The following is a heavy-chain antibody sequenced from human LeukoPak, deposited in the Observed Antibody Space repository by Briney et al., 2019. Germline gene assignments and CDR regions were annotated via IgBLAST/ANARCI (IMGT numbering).Heavy chain of an antibody. Sequence: GGSLRLSCVASGFTFSSYAMSWVRQAPGKGLEWVSAISGSGVTTHYAGSVKGRFTISRDNSKNTLYLQMNSLRAEDTAVYYCARASSPYYGDYATDWGQGTLVTVSS. CDR1: GFTFSSYA. CDR2: ISGSGVTT. V-gene: IGHV3-23*01. D-gene: IGHD4-17*01. J-gene: IGHJ4*02. CDR3: ARASSPYYGDYATD.